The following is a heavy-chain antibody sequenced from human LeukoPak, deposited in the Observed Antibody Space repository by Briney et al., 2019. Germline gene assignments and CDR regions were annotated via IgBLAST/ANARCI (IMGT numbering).Heavy chain of an antibody. CDR3: ARGRIAVANNWFDP. Sequence: ASVKVSCKASGGTFSSYAISWVRQAPGQGLEWMGGIIPIFGTANYAQKFQGRVTITTDESTSTAYMELSSLRSKDTAVYYCARGRIAVANNWFDPWGQGTLVTVSS. CDR1: GGTFSSYA. D-gene: IGHD6-19*01. J-gene: IGHJ5*02. V-gene: IGHV1-69*05. CDR2: IIPIFGTA.